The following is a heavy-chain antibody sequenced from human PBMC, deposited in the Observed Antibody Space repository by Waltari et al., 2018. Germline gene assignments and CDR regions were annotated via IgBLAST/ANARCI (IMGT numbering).Heavy chain of an antibody. Sequence: EVQLVESGGGLVQPGGSLKLSCAASGFTFSAHWMAWVRQAPGKGLEWVASIKEDGSDTYYADSVKGRFTISRDNSKNTVFLQMNMLRVEDTANYYCAKALGIMGFDCWGQGTLVAVAS. D-gene: IGHD3-16*01. V-gene: IGHV3-7*03. CDR3: AKALGIMGFDC. CDR2: IKEDGSDT. CDR1: GFTFSAHW. J-gene: IGHJ4*02.